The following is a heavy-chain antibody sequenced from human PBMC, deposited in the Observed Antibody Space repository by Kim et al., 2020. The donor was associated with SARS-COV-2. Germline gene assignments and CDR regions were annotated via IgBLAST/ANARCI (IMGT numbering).Heavy chain of an antibody. D-gene: IGHD6-13*01. CDR1: GFIFGNAW. CDR2: IKSKIDAGTT. V-gene: IGHV3-15*01. J-gene: IGHJ6*02. Sequence: GGSLRLSCAASGFIFGNAWMSWVRQAPGKGLEWVGRIKSKIDAGTTDYAAPVKGRFTISRDDSKNTLWLQMNSLKTEDTAVYYCTTGGSGIAAPGKFNYYYGMDVWGQGTTVTVSS. CDR3: TTGGSGIAAPGKFNYYYGMDV.